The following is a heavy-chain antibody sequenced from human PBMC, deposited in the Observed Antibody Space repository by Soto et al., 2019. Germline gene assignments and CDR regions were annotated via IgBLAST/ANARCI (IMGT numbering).Heavy chain of an antibody. J-gene: IGHJ6*02. CDR3: ARDGEYSSSSGYYYGMDV. V-gene: IGHV1-69*13. Sequence: ASVKVSCKASGGTFSSYAISWVRQAPGQGLEWMGGIIPIFGTANYAQKFQGRVTITADESTSTAYMELSSLRSEDTAVYYCARDGEYSSSSGYYYGMDVWGQGTTVTVSS. D-gene: IGHD6-6*01. CDR1: GGTFSSYA. CDR2: IIPIFGTA.